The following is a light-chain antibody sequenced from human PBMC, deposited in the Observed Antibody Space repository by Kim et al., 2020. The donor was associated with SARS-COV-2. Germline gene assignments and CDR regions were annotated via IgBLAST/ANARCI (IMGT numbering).Light chain of an antibody. CDR2: DVA. V-gene: IGLV2-14*03. CDR3: CSYVTGSTYV. CDR1: NSDIGAFNY. J-gene: IGLJ1*01. Sequence: QSALTQPASVSGSPGQSITISCTGTNSDIGAFNYVSWYQQHPGKAPKLIIYDVAKRPSGISNRFSGSKAGNAASLTVSGLQAEDEADYYCCSYVTGSTYVFGAGTKVTVL.